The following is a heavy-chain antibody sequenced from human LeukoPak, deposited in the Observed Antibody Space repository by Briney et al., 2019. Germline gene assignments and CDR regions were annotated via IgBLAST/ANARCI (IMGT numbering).Heavy chain of an antibody. J-gene: IGHJ3*02. V-gene: IGHV4-39*01. CDR3: ASLKVEDDAFDI. Sequence: SETLSLTCTVPGGSISSSSYYWGWIRQPPGKGLEWIGSIYYSGSTYYNPSLKSRVTISVDTSKNQFSLKLSSVTAADTAVYYCASLKVEDDAFDIWGQGTMVTVSS. CDR1: GGSISSSSYY. CDR2: IYYSGST.